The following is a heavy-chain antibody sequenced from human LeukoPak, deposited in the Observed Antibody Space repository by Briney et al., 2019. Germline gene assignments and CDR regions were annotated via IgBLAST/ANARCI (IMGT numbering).Heavy chain of an antibody. Sequence: GASVKVSCKASGGTFSSYAISWVRQAPGQGLEWMGGIIPIFGTANYAQKFQGRVTITADESTSTAYMELSSLRSEDTAVYYCARVLSALGLAPGGYYYDSSGPDDAFDIWGQGTMVTVSS. D-gene: IGHD3-22*01. CDR2: IIPIFGTA. CDR1: GGTFSSYA. V-gene: IGHV1-69*13. CDR3: ARVLSALGLAPGGYYYDSSGPDDAFDI. J-gene: IGHJ3*02.